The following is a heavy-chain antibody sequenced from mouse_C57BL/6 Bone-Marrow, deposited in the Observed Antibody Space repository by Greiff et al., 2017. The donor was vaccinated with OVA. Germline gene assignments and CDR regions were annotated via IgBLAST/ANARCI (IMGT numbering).Heavy chain of an antibody. CDR1: GYAFSSSW. CDR2: IYPGDGDT. D-gene: IGHD1-1*01. Sequence: QVQLQQSGPELVKPGASVKISCKASGYAFSSSWMNWVKQRPGKGLEWIGRIYPGDGDTNYNGKFKGKATLTADKSSSTAYMQLSSLTSEDSAVYFCARGDYDSSSYKAYWGQGTLVTVSA. V-gene: IGHV1-82*01. CDR3: ARGDYDSSSYKAY. J-gene: IGHJ3*01.